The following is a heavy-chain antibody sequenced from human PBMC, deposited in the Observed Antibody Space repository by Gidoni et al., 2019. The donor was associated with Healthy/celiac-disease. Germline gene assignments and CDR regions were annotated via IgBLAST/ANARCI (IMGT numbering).Heavy chain of an antibody. V-gene: IGHV4-31*03. J-gene: IGHJ3*02. CDR2: IYYSGST. Sequence: QTLSLTCTVSGGSISSGGYYWSWIRQHPGKGLEWIGYIYYSGSTYYNPSLKSRVTISVDTSKNQFSLKLSSVTAADTAVYYCARVSSKNPLMAFDIWGQGTMVTVSS. D-gene: IGHD2-15*01. CDR3: ARVSSKNPLMAFDI. CDR1: GGSISSGGYY.